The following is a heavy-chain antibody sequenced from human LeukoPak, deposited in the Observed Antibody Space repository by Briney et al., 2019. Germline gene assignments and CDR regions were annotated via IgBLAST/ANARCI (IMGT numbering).Heavy chain of an antibody. CDR3: ARDRRYSSSWQKNWFDP. J-gene: IGHJ5*02. CDR1: GYTFTSYG. V-gene: IGHV1-18*01. CDR2: ISAYNGNT. D-gene: IGHD6-13*01. Sequence: GASVKVSCKASGYTFTSYGISWVRQAPGQGLEWMGWISAYNGNTDYAQKLQGRVTMTTDTSTSTAYMELRSLRSDDTAVHYCARDRRYSSSWQKNWFDPWGQGTLVTVSS.